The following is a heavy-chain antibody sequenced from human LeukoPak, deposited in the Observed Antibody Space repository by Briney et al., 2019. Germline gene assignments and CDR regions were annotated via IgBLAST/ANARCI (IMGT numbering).Heavy chain of an antibody. CDR3: ARAVGCSGGSCYRGDWFDP. CDR1: GDSISSSSSY. Sequence: SETLSLTCTVSGDSISSSSSYWGWIRQPPGEGLEWIGSIYYSGSTYYNTSLKSRVTISVDTSKNQFSLKLSSVTAADTAVYYCARAVGCSGGSCYRGDWFDPWGQGTLVTVSS. V-gene: IGHV4-39*07. J-gene: IGHJ5*02. D-gene: IGHD2-15*01. CDR2: IYYSGST.